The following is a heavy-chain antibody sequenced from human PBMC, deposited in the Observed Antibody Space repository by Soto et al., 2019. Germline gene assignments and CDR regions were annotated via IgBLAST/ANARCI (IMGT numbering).Heavy chain of an antibody. CDR3: ARGMYGDY. CDR2: ISAHNGNT. D-gene: IGHD2-8*01. CDR1: GYTFTSYG. V-gene: IGHV1-18*01. Sequence: QVHLVQSGAEVKKPGASVKVSCKGSGYTFTSYGITWVRQAPGQGLEWRGWISAHNGNTDYAQKLQGRVTVTRDTSTSTAYMELRSLRSDDTAVYYCARGMYGDYWGQGALVTVSS. J-gene: IGHJ4*02.